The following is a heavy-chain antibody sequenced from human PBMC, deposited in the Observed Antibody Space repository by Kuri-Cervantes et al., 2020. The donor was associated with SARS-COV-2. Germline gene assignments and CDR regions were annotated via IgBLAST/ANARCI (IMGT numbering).Heavy chain of an antibody. Sequence: GSLRLSCTVSGGSISSYYWSWLRQPPGKGLEWIGYIYYSGSTNYNPSLKSRVTISVDTSKNQFSLKLSSVTAADTAVYYCARALWSGYCTFDIWGQGTMVTVSS. CDR1: GGSISSYY. CDR3: ARALWSGYCTFDI. D-gene: IGHD3-3*01. J-gene: IGHJ3*02. CDR2: IYYSGST. V-gene: IGHV4-59*01.